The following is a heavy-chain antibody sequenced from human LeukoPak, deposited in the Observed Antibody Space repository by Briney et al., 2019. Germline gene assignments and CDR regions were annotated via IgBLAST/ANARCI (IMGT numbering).Heavy chain of an antibody. CDR1: GFTFSGSA. CDR2: IRSKANSYAT. D-gene: IGHD3-10*01. CDR3: ARSPSGSGSYVGP. J-gene: IGHJ5*02. V-gene: IGHV3-73*01. Sequence: GGSLKLSCAASGFTFSGSAMHWVRQASGKGLEWVGRIRSKANSYATAYAASVKGRFTISRDDSKNTAYLQMNSLKTEDTAVYYCARSPSGSGSYVGPWGQGTLVTVSS.